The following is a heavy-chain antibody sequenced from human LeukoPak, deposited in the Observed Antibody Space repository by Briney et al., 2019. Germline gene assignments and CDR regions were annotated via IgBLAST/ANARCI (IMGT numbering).Heavy chain of an antibody. Sequence: TSVKVSCKASGYTFTSYAMNWVRQAPGQGLEWMGWINTNTGNPTYAQGFTGRFVFSLDTSVSTAYLQISSLKAEDTAVYYCARDGLPGRYYYDSSGYYYEPPTNFDYWGQGTLVTVSS. J-gene: IGHJ4*02. CDR1: GYTFTSYA. CDR2: INTNTGNP. V-gene: IGHV7-4-1*02. D-gene: IGHD3-22*01. CDR3: ARDGLPGRYYYDSSGYYYEPPTNFDY.